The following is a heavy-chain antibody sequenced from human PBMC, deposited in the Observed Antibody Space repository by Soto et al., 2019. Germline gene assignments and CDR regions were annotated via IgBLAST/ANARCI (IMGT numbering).Heavy chain of an antibody. V-gene: IGHV4-59*01. J-gene: IGHJ5*01. Sequence: QVQLQESGPGLVKPSETLSLTCTVSGGSISSYYWSWIRQPPGKGLEWIAYIYYNGTTNSNPSLKSRVTISLDTSKNQFSLKLTSVTAADTAVYYCTSGHWALDSWAQGTLVTVSS. CDR3: TSGHWALDS. CDR1: GGSISSYY. D-gene: IGHD3-16*01. CDR2: IYYNGTT.